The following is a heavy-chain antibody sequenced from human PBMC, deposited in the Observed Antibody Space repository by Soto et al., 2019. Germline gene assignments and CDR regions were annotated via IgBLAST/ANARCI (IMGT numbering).Heavy chain of an antibody. Sequence: ASVKVSCKASGGAFSSYDISWVRQATGQGLEWMGWMSPNSGNTGYAQKFQGRVTMTRDTSTSTAYMELRSLRSDDTAVYFCARSYCSGGSCHLAPDYWGQGTQVTVS. CDR1: GGAFSSYD. CDR2: MSPNSGNT. V-gene: IGHV1-8*02. J-gene: IGHJ4*02. CDR3: ARSYCSGGSCHLAPDY. D-gene: IGHD2-15*01.